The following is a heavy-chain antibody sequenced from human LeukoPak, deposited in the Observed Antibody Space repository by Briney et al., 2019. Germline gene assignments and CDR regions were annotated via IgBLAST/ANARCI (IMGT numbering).Heavy chain of an antibody. V-gene: IGHV3-30*04. CDR1: GFTFSNYA. J-gene: IGHJ6*04. CDR2: ILYDGSDK. Sequence: GGSLRLSCAASGFTFSNYAMHRVRQAPGKGLEWVAVILYDGSDKYYADSVKGRLTFSRDNAKNSLYLQMNSLRAEDTAVYYCAELGITMIGGVWGKGTTVTVSS. CDR3: AELGITMIGGV. D-gene: IGHD3-10*02.